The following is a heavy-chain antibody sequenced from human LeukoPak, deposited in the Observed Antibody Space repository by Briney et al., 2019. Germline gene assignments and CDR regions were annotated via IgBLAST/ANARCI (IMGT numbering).Heavy chain of an antibody. CDR2: IYSGDTT. V-gene: IGHV3-23*03. CDR1: GFTFSSYA. J-gene: IGHJ6*02. Sequence: GGSLRLSCAASGFTFSSYAMSWVRQAPGRGLEWVSFIYSGDTTYYADSVKGRFTISRDNSKNTLYLQMNSLRAEDTAVYYYGMDVWGQGTTVTVSS. CDR3: GMDV.